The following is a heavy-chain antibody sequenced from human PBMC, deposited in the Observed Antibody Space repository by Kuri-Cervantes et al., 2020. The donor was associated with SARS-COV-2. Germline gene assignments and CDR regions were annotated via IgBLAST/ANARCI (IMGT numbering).Heavy chain of an antibody. CDR1: GSTFDDYA. V-gene: IGHV3-9*01. D-gene: IGHD2-15*01. Sequence: GGSLRLSCAASGSTFDDYAMHWVRQAPGKGLEWVSGISWNSGSIGYADSVKGRFTISRDNAKNSLYLQMNSLRAEDTAVYYCAKWGGYCSGDSCSLPFQHWGQGTLVTVSS. CDR3: AKWGGYCSGDSCSLPFQH. J-gene: IGHJ1*01. CDR2: ISWNSGSI.